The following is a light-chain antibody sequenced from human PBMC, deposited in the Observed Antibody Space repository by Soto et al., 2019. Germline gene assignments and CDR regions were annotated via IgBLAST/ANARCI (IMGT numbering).Light chain of an antibody. CDR2: SAS. V-gene: IGKV1-39*01. Sequence: DIQMTQSPSSLSASVGDSVTITCHASQRISTFLNWYHQKPGKAPKLLIYSASYLQSGAPSNFSGSGSGTDFTLSIVTLQPEDFGTYFCQQSYRLPLTFGGGTKVDIK. CDR3: QQSYRLPLT. CDR1: QRISTF. J-gene: IGKJ4*01.